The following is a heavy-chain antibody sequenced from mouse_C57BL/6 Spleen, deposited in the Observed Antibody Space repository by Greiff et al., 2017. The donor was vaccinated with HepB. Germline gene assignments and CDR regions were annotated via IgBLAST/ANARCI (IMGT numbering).Heavy chain of an antibody. CDR3: ARARGFDY. CDR1: GYSITSGYY. J-gene: IGHJ2*01. V-gene: IGHV3-6*01. Sequence: VQLKESGPGLVKPSQSLSLTCSVTGYSITSGYYWNWIRQFPGNKLEWMGYISYDGSNNYNPSLKNRISITRDTSKNQFFLKLNSVTTEDTATYYCARARGFDYWGQGTTLTVSS. CDR2: ISYDGSN.